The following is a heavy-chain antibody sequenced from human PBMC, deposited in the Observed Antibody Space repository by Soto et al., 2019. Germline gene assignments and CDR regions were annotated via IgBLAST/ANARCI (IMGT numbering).Heavy chain of an antibody. CDR2: IYPGDSDT. CDR3: ARSMWAAAGQYYYYGMDV. D-gene: IGHD6-13*01. CDR1: GYSFTSYW. Sequence: PGESLKISCKGSGYSFTSYWIGWVRQMPGKGLEWMGIIYPGDSDTRYSPSFQGQVTISADKSISTAYLQWSSLKASDTAMYYCARSMWAAAGQYYYYGMDVWGQGTTVTVSS. J-gene: IGHJ6*02. V-gene: IGHV5-51*01.